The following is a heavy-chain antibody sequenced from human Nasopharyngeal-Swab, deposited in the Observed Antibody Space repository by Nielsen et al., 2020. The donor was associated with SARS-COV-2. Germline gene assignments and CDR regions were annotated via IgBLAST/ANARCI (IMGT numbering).Heavy chain of an antibody. Sequence: VRQAPGKGLEWVSGVSGSGGTTKYAVSVKGRFTISRDNSKNKLYLQMHSLRVEDTAVYYCAKDRYCSGGACYFSGFDYWGLGTLVTVSS. CDR2: VSGSGGTT. J-gene: IGHJ4*02. V-gene: IGHV3-23*01. D-gene: IGHD2-15*01. CDR3: AKDRYCSGGACYFSGFDY.